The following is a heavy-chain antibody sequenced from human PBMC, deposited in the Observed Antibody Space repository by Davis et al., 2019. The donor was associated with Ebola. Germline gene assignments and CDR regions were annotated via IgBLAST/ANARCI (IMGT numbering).Heavy chain of an antibody. V-gene: IGHV3-23*01. CDR1: GFTFSSYW. CDR3: AKTAYCSSTSCPGGMDV. D-gene: IGHD2-2*01. CDR2: ISGSGGST. Sequence: PGGSLRLSCAASGFTFSSYWMSWVRQAPGKGLEWVSAISGSGGSTYYADSVKGRFTISRDNSKNTLYLQMNSLRAEDTAVYYCAKTAYCSSTSCPGGMDVWGQGTTVTVSS. J-gene: IGHJ6*02.